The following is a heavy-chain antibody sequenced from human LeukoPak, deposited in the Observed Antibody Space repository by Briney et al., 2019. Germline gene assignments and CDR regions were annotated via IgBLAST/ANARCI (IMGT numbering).Heavy chain of an antibody. Sequence: GGSLRLSCAVSGFTFSKFWMSWVRQAPGRGLEWVANIHPEGNEKYHVESVKGRFTISRDNARNLLFLQMNGLRVEDTAVYYCARGDDFSGDHWGQGTLVTVPS. CDR3: ARGDDFSGDH. D-gene: IGHD1-1*01. V-gene: IGHV3-7*04. CDR1: GFTFSKFW. J-gene: IGHJ4*02. CDR2: IHPEGNEK.